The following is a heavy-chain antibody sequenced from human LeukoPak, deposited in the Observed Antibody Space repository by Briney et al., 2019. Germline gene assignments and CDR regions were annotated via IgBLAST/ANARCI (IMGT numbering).Heavy chain of an antibody. Sequence: SVKVSCKASGGTFSSYAISWVRQAPGQGLEWMGRIIPILGVANYAQKFQGRVTITADKSTSTAYMELCSLRSEDTAVYYCARDVYGSGSYLIDYWGQGTLVTVSS. CDR1: GGTFSSYA. CDR2: IIPILGVA. CDR3: ARDVYGSGSYLIDY. J-gene: IGHJ4*02. D-gene: IGHD3-10*01. V-gene: IGHV1-69*04.